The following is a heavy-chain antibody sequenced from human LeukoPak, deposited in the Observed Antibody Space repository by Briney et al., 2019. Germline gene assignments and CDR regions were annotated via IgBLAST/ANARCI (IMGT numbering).Heavy chain of an antibody. CDR2: LYSGGST. Sequence: GGSLRLSCAASGFTVSSNYMSWVRQAPGKGLEWVSILYSGGSTYYADSVKDRFTISRDNSKNTLYLQMNSLRAEDTAVYYCAKSAAVAPDAFDIWGQGTMVTVSS. V-gene: IGHV3-66*01. CDR3: AKSAAVAPDAFDI. D-gene: IGHD6-19*01. J-gene: IGHJ3*02. CDR1: GFTVSSNY.